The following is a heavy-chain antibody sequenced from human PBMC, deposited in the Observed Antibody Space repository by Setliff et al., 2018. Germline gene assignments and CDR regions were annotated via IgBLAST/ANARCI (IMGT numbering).Heavy chain of an antibody. J-gene: IGHJ4*02. D-gene: IGHD5-18*01. V-gene: IGHV3-23*01. CDR2: IGGRGIST. CDR3: ARVYAYSYGFDS. Sequence: QSGGSLRLSCAASGFTFGDFAMTWVRQAPGKGLEWVSGIGGRGISTYYADSVKGRFIISRDNSEKTSYLQMNSLRAEDTAVYYCARVYAYSYGFDSWGQGTQVTVSS. CDR1: GFTFGDFA.